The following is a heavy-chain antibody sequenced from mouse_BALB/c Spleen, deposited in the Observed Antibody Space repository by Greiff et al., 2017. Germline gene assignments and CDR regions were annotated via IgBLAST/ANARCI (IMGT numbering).Heavy chain of an antibody. Sequence: EVQLQQTGPELVKPGASVKISCKASGYSFTDYIMLWVKQSHGKSLEWIGNINPYYGSTSYNLKFKGKATLTVDKSSSTAYMQLNSLTSEDSAVYYCARGYDWYFDVWGAGTTVTVSS. V-gene: IGHV1-39*01. D-gene: IGHD2-2*01. CDR3: ARGYDWYFDV. CDR1: GYSFTDYI. J-gene: IGHJ1*01. CDR2: INPYYGST.